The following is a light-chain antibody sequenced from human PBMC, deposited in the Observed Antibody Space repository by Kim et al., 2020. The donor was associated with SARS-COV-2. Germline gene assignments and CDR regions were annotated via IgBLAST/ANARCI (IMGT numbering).Light chain of an antibody. V-gene: IGKV3-15*01. CDR2: GVS. CDR1: QSVRTN. Sequence: PGERATLACRASQSVRTNLGWYQQKPGQAPRLLIYGVSTRATGVPARFSGSGSGTEFTLTISSVQSEDLAVYYCQEYNDWPSLSFGGGTKVDIK. CDR3: QEYNDWPSLS. J-gene: IGKJ4*01.